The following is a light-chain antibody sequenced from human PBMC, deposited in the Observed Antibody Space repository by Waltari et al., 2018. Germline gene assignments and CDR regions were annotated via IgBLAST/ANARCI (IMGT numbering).Light chain of an antibody. CDR1: SVGSKS. CDR3: QVWDSISNHVV. V-gene: IGLV3-21*02. Sequence: SYVLTQPPSASVAPGQTATITCGGKSVGSKSVNRYQQKPGKAPVLVVYDDSDRPSGVPDRFSGSNSGNTATLTISRVEAGDEADYYCQVWDSISNHVVFGGGTRLTVL. J-gene: IGLJ2*01. CDR2: DDS.